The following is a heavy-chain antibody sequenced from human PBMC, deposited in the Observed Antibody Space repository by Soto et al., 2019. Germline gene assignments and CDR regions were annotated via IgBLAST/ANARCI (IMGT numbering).Heavy chain of an antibody. CDR3: ARAYYDSSGYYLKNKWFDP. CDR1: GGSISSYY. Sequence: PSETLSLTCTVSGGSISSYYWSWIRQPPGKGLEWIGYIYYSGSTNYNPSLKSRVTISVDTSKNQFSLKLSSVTAADTPVYYCARAYYDSSGYYLKNKWFDPCGQRTLVTVSS. CDR2: IYYSGST. V-gene: IGHV4-59*01. J-gene: IGHJ5*02. D-gene: IGHD3-22*01.